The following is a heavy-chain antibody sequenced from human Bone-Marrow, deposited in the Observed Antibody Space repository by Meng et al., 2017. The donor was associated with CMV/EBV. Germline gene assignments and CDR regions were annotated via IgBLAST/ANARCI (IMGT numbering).Heavy chain of an antibody. J-gene: IGHJ6*02. V-gene: IGHV3-30*03. D-gene: IGHD3-3*01. CDR2: ISYDGNSE. CDR3: ARGPTYSDFWRGDPPHYGVDV. CDR1: GFTFSSYG. Sequence: GGSLRLSCGASGFTFSSYGMHWVRQAPGKGLEWVATISYDGNSEYYADSVKGRFTISRDNSKDTLFVQMNSLRAEDRAVYYCARGPTYSDFWRGDPPHYGVDVWGQGTTVTVSS.